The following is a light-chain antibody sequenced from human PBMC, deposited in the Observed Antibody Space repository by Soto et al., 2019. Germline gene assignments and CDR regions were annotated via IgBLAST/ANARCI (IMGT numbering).Light chain of an antibody. CDR1: QTIRSD. CDR2: DAS. J-gene: IGKJ1*01. Sequence: EIVMTQSPVTLSVSPGERATLSCRASQTIRSDLAWYQQKPGQAPRLLISDASTRATGIPARFSGSGSGTEFTLTISSLQSEDFAVYYCQQYNNWPRTFGQGTKVEIK. CDR3: QQYNNWPRT. V-gene: IGKV3-15*01.